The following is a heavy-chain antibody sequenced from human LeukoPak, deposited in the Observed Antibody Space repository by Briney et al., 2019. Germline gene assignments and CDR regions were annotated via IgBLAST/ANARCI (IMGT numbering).Heavy chain of an antibody. CDR1: GFTFSSYS. J-gene: IGHJ4*02. V-gene: IGHV3-21*04. CDR3: AKDIWWELTSGYFDY. D-gene: IGHD1-26*01. CDR2: ISSSSSYI. Sequence: GGSLRLSCAASGFTFSSYSMNWVRQAPGKGLEWVSTISSSSSYIYYADSVKGRFTISRDNAKNSLYLQMNSLRAEDTALYYCAKDIWWELTSGYFDYWGQGTLVTVSS.